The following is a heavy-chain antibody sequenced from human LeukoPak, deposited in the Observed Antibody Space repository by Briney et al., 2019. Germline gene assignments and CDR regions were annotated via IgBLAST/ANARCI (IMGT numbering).Heavy chain of an antibody. CDR1: GFTFSSYG. Sequence: GGSLRLSCAASGFTFSSYGMHWVRQAPGKGLEWVSFIRYDGSNKYYADSVKGRFTISRDNSKNTLYLQMNSLRAEDTAVYYCAKDRITMIVVVISPYDYWGQGTLVTVSS. CDR3: AKDRITMIVVVISPYDY. V-gene: IGHV3-30*02. CDR2: IRYDGSNK. J-gene: IGHJ4*02. D-gene: IGHD3-22*01.